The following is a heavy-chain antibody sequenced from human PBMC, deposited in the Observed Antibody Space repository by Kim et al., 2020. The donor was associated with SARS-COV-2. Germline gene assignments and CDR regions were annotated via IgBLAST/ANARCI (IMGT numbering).Heavy chain of an antibody. CDR2: IRSKAYGGTT. V-gene: IGHV3-49*03. J-gene: IGHJ4*02. CDR3: TRVRGRDCSSTSCYDY. Sequence: GGSLRLSCTASGFTFGDYAMSWFRQAPGKGLEWVGFIRSKAYGGTTEYAASVKGRFTISRDDSKSIAYLQMNSLKTEDTAVYYCTRVRGRDCSSTSCYDYWGQGTLVTVSS. CDR1: GFTFGDYA. D-gene: IGHD2-2*01.